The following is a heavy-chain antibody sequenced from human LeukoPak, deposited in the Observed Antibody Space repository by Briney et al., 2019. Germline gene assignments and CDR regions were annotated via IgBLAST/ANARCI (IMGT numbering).Heavy chain of an antibody. CDR2: IIPIFGTA. D-gene: IGHD5-18*01. CDR1: GGIFSSYA. CDR3: ARVGFPDTAMGGYYYMDV. V-gene: IGHV1-69*05. J-gene: IGHJ6*03. Sequence: SVKVSCKASGGIFSSYAISWVRQAPGQGLEWMGGIIPIFGTANYAQKFQGRVTITTDESTSTAYMELSSLRSEDTAVYYCARVGFPDTAMGGYYYMDVWGKGTTVTVSS.